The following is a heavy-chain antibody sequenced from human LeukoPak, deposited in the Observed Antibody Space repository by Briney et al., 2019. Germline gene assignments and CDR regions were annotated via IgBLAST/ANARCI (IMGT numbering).Heavy chain of an antibody. D-gene: IGHD2-15*01. CDR2: VSTSGGST. Sequence: GGSLRLSCAASGFTFSSYVMSWVRQAPGKGLEWVSTVSTSGGSTYYADSVKGRFTISRDNSKNTQYLQMNSLRAEDTAIYYCLGYCSGGRCYSGGHWGQGTLVTVSS. V-gene: IGHV3-23*01. CDR1: GFTFSSYV. CDR3: LGYCSGGRCYSGGH. J-gene: IGHJ4*02.